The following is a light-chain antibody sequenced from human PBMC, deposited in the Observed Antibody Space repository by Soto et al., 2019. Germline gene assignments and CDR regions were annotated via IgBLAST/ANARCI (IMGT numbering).Light chain of an antibody. Sequence: DIQMTQSPSTLSASVGDRVTITCRASQSISTWLAWYQQKPGEAPNLLIYKASTLRSGVPSRFSGSGSGTEFTRTISSLQPDDFATYYCQQYSIYSRTFGQGPKVELK. J-gene: IGKJ1*01. CDR3: QQYSIYSRT. V-gene: IGKV1-5*03. CDR1: QSISTW. CDR2: KAS.